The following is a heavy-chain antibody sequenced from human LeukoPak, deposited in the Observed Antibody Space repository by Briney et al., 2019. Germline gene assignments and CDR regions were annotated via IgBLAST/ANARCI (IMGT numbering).Heavy chain of an antibody. CDR2: IYYSGST. Sequence: PSETLSLTCTVSGGSISSYYWSWIRQPPGKGLEWIGYIYYSGSTNYNPSLKSRVTISVDTSKNQFSLKLSSVTAADTAVYYCARDRLGHSGYGHYFDYWGQGTLVTVSS. V-gene: IGHV4-59*01. CDR1: GGSISSYY. D-gene: IGHD5-12*01. CDR3: ARDRLGHSGYGHYFDY. J-gene: IGHJ4*02.